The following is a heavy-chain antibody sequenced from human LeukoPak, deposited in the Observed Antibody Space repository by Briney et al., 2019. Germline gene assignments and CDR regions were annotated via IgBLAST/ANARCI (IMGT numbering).Heavy chain of an antibody. CDR1: GGSISSYY. CDR3: ARLDYGEYGSWFDP. D-gene: IGHD4-17*01. V-gene: IGHV4-59*08. J-gene: IGHJ5*02. Sequence: RASETLSLTCTVSGGSISSYYWSWIRQPPGKGLEWIGYIYYSGSTNYNPSLKSRVTISVDTSKNQFSLKLSSVTAADTAVYYCARLDYGEYGSWFDPWGQGTLVTVSS. CDR2: IYYSGST.